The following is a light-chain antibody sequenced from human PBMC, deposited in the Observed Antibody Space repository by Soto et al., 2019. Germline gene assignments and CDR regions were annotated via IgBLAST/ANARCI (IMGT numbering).Light chain of an antibody. J-gene: IGKJ2*01. CDR2: KAS. Sequence: DIQMTQSPSTLSASVGDRVTITCRASQSISTWLAWYQQEPGKAPKLLIHKASSLQSGVPSRFSGSGSGTDFTLTISRLEPEDFAVYYCQVFGSSPRYTFGRGTKLEIK. V-gene: IGKV1-5*03. CDR1: QSISTW. CDR3: QVFGSSPRYT.